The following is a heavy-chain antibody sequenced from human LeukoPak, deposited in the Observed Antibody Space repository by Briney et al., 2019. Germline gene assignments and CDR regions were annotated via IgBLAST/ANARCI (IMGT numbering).Heavy chain of an antibody. D-gene: IGHD2-21*01. CDR1: GGTFSSYT. Sequence: SVKVSCKASGGTFSSYTISWVRQAPGQGLEWMGRIIPILGIANYAQKFQGRVTITAGKSTSTAYMELSSLRSEDTAVYYCARDRCGGDCSDYYFDYWGQGTLVTVSS. J-gene: IGHJ4*02. V-gene: IGHV1-69*04. CDR3: ARDRCGGDCSDYYFDY. CDR2: IIPILGIA.